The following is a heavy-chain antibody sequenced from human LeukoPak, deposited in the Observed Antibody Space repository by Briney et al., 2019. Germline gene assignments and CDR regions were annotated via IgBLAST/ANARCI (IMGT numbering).Heavy chain of an antibody. CDR3: ARSGNYGDFDH. V-gene: IGHV3-11*01. Sequence: GGSLRLSCEASGFIYSDYYMNWIRQAPGKGLEWVSSVSSSGNIIQYADSVKGRFTISRDNAKNALCLQMNSLRVDDTAVYFCARSGNYGDFDHWGQGTLVTVSS. J-gene: IGHJ4*02. D-gene: IGHD4-17*01. CDR2: VSSSGNII. CDR1: GFIYSDYY.